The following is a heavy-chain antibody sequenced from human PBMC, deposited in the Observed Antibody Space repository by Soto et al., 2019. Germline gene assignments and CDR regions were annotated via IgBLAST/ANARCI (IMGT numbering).Heavy chain of an antibody. Sequence: LRLSCAGSGLTFRNDWLSWVRQAPGKGLEWVANINQDGSERYYVDSVRGRFTISRDNVENSLYLQLNSLRPEDTAVYYCAVYGYGVSAAAYWGQGTLVTVSS. V-gene: IGHV3-7*03. J-gene: IGHJ4*02. CDR3: AVYGYGVSAAAY. CDR2: INQDGSER. CDR1: GLTFRNDW. D-gene: IGHD4-17*01.